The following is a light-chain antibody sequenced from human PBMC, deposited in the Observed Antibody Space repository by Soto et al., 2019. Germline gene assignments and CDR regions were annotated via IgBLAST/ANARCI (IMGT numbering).Light chain of an antibody. J-gene: IGKJ2*01. CDR3: QHYDGSPRT. CDR1: QSVRSNY. Sequence: ETVLTQSPGTVSLSPGERATLSCTTSQSVRSNYLAWYQQKPCQAPRLLIYGVFSRAAGIPDRFSGSGSGTDFTLTISGLEPEDSAVYYCQHYDGSPRTFGRGTKLEI. CDR2: GVF. V-gene: IGKV3-20*01.